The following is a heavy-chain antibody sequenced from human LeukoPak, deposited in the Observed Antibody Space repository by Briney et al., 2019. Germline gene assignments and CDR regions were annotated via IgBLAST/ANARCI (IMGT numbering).Heavy chain of an antibody. CDR1: GGSISNYY. V-gene: IGHV4-59*08. CDR3: ARHGGYSGYYDY. CDR2: IHYSGST. Sequence: PSETLSLTCTVSGGSISNYYWSWIRQPPGKGLEWIGYIHYSGSTNYNPSLMSRVAISVDTSKNQFSLKLSSVTAADTAVYYCARHGGYSGYYDYWGQGTLVTVSS. J-gene: IGHJ4*02. D-gene: IGHD5-12*01.